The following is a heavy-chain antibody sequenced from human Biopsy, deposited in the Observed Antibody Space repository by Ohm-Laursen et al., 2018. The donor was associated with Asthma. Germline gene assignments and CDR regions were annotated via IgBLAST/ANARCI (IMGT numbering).Heavy chain of an antibody. D-gene: IGHD3-10*01. CDR1: GNIFTSYW. J-gene: IGHJ4*02. CDR3: ARLAYGSGSFFDF. V-gene: IGHV5-51*01. CDR2: IFPGDSDT. Sequence: GESLKISCKASGNIFTSYWIGWVRQMPGKGLEWMGIIFPGDSDTIYSPSFQGQVTISADKSISTAYLQWSSLKASDTAIYYCARLAYGSGSFFDFWGQGTLVTVSS.